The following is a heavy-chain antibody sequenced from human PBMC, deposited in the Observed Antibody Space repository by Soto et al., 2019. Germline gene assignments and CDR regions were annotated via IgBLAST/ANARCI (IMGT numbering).Heavy chain of an antibody. J-gene: IGHJ6*03. CDR2: ISGHNGNT. D-gene: IGHD3-10*01. CDR3: ARFNFTNSGVSYYYFMDV. V-gene: IGHV1-18*04. Sequence: QVQLVQSGAEVKKPGASVKVSCKASGYTLSNFDISWVRQAPGQGLEWMAWISGHNGNTNFAQKVQGRVRLTADTSVSTAYMELRSLRSDDTGVYFCARFNFTNSGVSYYYFMDVWGQGTTVTVSS. CDR1: GYTLSNFD.